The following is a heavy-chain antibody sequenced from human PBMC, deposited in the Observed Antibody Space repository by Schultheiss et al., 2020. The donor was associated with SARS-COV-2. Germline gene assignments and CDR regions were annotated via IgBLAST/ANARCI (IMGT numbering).Heavy chain of an antibody. CDR3: ASLGLISAAVWSSY. V-gene: IGHV3-30*03. Sequence: GGSLRLSCAASGFTFSSYGMHWVRQAPGKGLEWVAVISYDGSNKYYADSVKGRFTISRDNSKNTLYLQMNSLRAEDTAVYYCASLGLISAAVWSSYWGQGTLVTVSS. CDR1: GFTFSSYG. J-gene: IGHJ4*02. D-gene: IGHD6-13*01. CDR2: ISYDGSNK.